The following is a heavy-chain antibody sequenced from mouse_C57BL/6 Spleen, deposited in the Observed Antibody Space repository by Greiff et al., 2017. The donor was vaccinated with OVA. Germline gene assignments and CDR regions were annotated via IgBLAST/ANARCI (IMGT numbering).Heavy chain of an antibody. J-gene: IGHJ1*03. CDR2: IWSGGST. D-gene: IGHD1-1*01. CDR1: GFSLTSYG. V-gene: IGHV2-2*01. Sequence: QVVESGPGLVQPSQSLSITCTVSGFSLTSYGVHWVRQSPGKGLEWLGVIWSGGSTDYNAAFISRLSISKDNSKSQVFFKMNSLQADDTAIYYCAIYYYGSRDWYFDVWGTGTTVTVSS. CDR3: AIYYYGSRDWYFDV.